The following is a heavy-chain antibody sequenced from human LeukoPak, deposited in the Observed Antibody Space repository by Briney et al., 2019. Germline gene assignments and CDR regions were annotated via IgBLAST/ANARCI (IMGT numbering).Heavy chain of an antibody. CDR1: GYSISSGYY. V-gene: IGHV4-38-2*02. J-gene: IGHJ6*03. Sequence: SETLSLTCTVSGYSISSGYYWGWIRQPPGKGLEWIGSIYHSGSTYYNPSLKSRVTISVDTSKNQFSLKLSSVTAADTAVYYCARKRYCTNGVCYNYYYYYMDVWGKGTTVTVSS. CDR3: ARKRYCTNGVCYNYYYYYMDV. CDR2: IYHSGST. D-gene: IGHD2-8*01.